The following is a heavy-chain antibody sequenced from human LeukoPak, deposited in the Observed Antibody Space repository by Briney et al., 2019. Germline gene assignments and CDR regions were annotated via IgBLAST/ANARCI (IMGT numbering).Heavy chain of an antibody. J-gene: IGHJ4*02. CDR3: ARDAIPEYDSSGYYPDY. CDR2: IIPILGIA. Sequence: ASVKVSCKASGYTFTGYYMHWVRQAPGQGLEWMGRIIPILGIANYAQKFQGRVTITADKSTSTAYMELSSLRSEDTAVYYCARDAIPEYDSSGYYPDYWGQGTLVTVSS. CDR1: GYTFTGYY. V-gene: IGHV1-69*04. D-gene: IGHD3-22*01.